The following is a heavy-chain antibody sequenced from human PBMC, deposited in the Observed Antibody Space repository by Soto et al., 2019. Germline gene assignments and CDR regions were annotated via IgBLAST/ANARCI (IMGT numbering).Heavy chain of an antibody. D-gene: IGHD3-22*01. Sequence: SETLSLTCAVSGVSISSSNWWSWVRQPPGKGLEWIGEIYHSGSTNYNPSLKSRVTMSVDKSKNQFSLKLSSVTAADTAVYYCARPRSDSSGYYQPTNAFDIWGQVTMVT. V-gene: IGHV4-4*02. CDR2: IYHSGST. CDR3: ARPRSDSSGYYQPTNAFDI. J-gene: IGHJ3*02. CDR1: GVSISSSNW.